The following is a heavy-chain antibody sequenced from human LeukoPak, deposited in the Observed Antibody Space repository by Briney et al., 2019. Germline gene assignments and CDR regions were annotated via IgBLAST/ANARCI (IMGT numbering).Heavy chain of an antibody. V-gene: IGHV3-48*01. CDR2: ISSSSTII. J-gene: IGHJ4*02. Sequence: GGSLRLSCAASGFTFSSHSMNWVRQTPGKGLEWISYISSSSTIIHYADSVKGRFTISRDDAKNSLYLQMNSLRVEDTAVYYCARGRPHGNDYWGQGTLVTVSS. CDR3: ARGRPHGNDY. D-gene: IGHD4-23*01. CDR1: GFTFSSHS.